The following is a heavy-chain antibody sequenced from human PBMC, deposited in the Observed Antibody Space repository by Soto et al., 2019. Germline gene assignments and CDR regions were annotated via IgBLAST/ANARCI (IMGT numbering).Heavy chain of an antibody. CDR3: ARGGSNPTDYGMDV. D-gene: IGHD1-26*01. CDR2: ISAYNGNT. J-gene: IGHJ6*02. V-gene: IGHV1-18*04. CDR1: GYTFTIYG. Sequence: QVQLVQSGAEVKKPGASVKLSCKASGYTFTIYGFNWVRQAPGQGLEWMGWISAYNGNTNYAQRLQGRVTMTTDTSTSTAYRELRSLTSDDTAVYYCARGGSNPTDYGMDVWGQGTTVTVSS.